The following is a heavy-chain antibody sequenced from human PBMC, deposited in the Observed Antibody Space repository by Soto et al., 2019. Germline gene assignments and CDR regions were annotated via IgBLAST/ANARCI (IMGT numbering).Heavy chain of an antibody. CDR3: ASGGDTWHKASPLRY. CDR1: GGSISSGGYY. J-gene: IGHJ4*02. V-gene: IGHV4-31*03. Sequence: SETLSLTCTVSGGSISSGGYYWSWIRQHPGKGLEWIGDIYYSGSTYDNPALKSRVTISVDTSKNQFFLKLSSVTPADTAVYYCASGGDTWHKASPLRYWGQGTLVTVSS. D-gene: IGHD3-16*01. CDR2: IYYSGST.